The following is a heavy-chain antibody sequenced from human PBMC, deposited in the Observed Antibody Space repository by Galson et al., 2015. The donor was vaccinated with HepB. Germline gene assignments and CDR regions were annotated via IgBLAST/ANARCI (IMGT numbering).Heavy chain of an antibody. D-gene: IGHD3-9*01. CDR1: GYSFSTYG. CDR2: ISAYNGNT. J-gene: IGHJ5*02. V-gene: IGHV1-18*01. Sequence: SVKVSCKASGYSFSTYGISWVRQAPGQGLEWMGWISAYNGNTNYAQKFQGRVTMTTDTSTSTAYMELRNLRSDDAALYYCARDDMAERPGWFDPWGQGTLVTVSS. CDR3: ARDDMAERPGWFDP.